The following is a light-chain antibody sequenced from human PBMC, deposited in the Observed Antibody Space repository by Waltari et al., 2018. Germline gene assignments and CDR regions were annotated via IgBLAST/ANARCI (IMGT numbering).Light chain of an antibody. CDR1: SGSVPSSHY. CDR3: LLYFGSGNWV. V-gene: IGLV8-61*01. Sequence: QTVVTQEPSFSVSPGGTVTVTCGLSSGSVPSSHYPSWYQQTPGQAPRTLMYKTDSRSPGVPDRFSGSILGSKAALTITGAQADDESDYYCLLYFGSGNWVFGGGTKLTVL. CDR2: KTD. J-gene: IGLJ3*02.